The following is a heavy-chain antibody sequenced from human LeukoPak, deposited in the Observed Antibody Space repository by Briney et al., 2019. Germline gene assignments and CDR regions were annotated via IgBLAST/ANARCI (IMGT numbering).Heavy chain of an antibody. CDR1: GYTFTSYG. CDR2: ISAYNGNT. J-gene: IGHJ4*02. V-gene: IGHV1-18*01. Sequence: ASVKVSCKASGYTFTSYGISWVRQAPGQGLEWMGWISAYNGNTNCAQKLQGRVTMTTDTSTSTAYMELRSLRSDDTAVYYCASRIAAAGPFDYWGQGTLVTVSS. CDR3: ASRIAAAGPFDY. D-gene: IGHD6-13*01.